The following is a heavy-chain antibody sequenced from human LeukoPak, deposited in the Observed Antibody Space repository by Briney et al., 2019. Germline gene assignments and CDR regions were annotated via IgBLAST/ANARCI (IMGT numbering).Heavy chain of an antibody. Sequence: GGSLRLPCAASGFTFSSYWMSWVRQAPGKGLEWVANIKQDGSEKYYVDSVKGRFTISRDNAKNSLYLQMNSLRAEDTAVYYCARDKILYYYDSSGGFDYWGQGTLVTVSS. CDR3: ARDKILYYYDSSGGFDY. D-gene: IGHD3-22*01. CDR2: IKQDGSEK. CDR1: GFTFSSYW. V-gene: IGHV3-7*01. J-gene: IGHJ4*02.